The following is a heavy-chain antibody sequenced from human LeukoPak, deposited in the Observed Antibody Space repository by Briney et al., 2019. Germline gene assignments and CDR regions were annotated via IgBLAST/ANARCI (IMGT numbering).Heavy chain of an antibody. D-gene: IGHD1-26*01. V-gene: IGHV4-4*07. J-gene: IGHJ4*02. CDR2: IYTSGST. CDR1: GGSISSYY. Sequence: SETLSLTCTVYGGSISSYYWSWLRQPAGKGLEWIGRIYTSGSTNYNPSLKSRVTMSVDTSKNQFSLKLSPVTAADTAVYYCARSRASWELLFEYWGQGTLVTVSS. CDR3: ARSRASWELLFEY.